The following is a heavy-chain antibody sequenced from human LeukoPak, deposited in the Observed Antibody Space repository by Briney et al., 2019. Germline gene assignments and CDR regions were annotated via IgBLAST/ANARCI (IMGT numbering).Heavy chain of an antibody. Sequence: SETLSLTRTVSGGSISSSSYYWGWIRQPPGKGLEWIGSIYYSGSTYYNPSLKSRVTISVDTSKNQFSLKLSSVTAADTAVYYCARAWGQQLALGYFDYWGQGTLVTVSS. CDR2: IYYSGST. CDR1: GGSISSSSYY. CDR3: ARAWGQQLALGYFDY. J-gene: IGHJ4*02. D-gene: IGHD6-13*01. V-gene: IGHV4-39*07.